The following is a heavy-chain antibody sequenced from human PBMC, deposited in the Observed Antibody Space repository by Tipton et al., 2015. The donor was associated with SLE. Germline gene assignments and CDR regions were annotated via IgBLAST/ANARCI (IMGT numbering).Heavy chain of an antibody. CDR1: GFTFSSYA. D-gene: IGHD3-10*01. V-gene: IGHV3-30*04. CDR2: IRYDGSNK. Sequence: SLRLSCAASGFTFSSYAMHWVRQAPGKGLEWVAFIRYDGSNKYYADSVKGRFTISRDNSKNTLYLQMNSLRAEDTAVYYCARGPMVRGVTPFDSWGQGTLVPVPS. J-gene: IGHJ4*02. CDR3: ARGPMVRGVTPFDS.